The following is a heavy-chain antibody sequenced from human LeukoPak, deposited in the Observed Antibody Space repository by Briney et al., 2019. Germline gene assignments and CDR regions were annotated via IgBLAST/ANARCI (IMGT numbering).Heavy chain of an antibody. D-gene: IGHD3-22*01. J-gene: IGHJ3*02. CDR1: GGTFSSYA. CDR3: ARGWNTYYYDSSGYYYDAFDI. V-gene: IGHV1-69*13. Sequence: SVKVSCKASGGTFSSYAFSWVRQAPGQGLEWMGGIIPIFGTANYAQKFQGRVTITADESTSTAYMELSSLRSEDTAVYYCARGWNTYYYDSSGYYYDAFDIWGQGTTVTVSS. CDR2: IIPIFGTA.